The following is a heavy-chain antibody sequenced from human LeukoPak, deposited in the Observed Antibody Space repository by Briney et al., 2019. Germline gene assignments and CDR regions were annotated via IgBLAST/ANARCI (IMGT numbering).Heavy chain of an antibody. D-gene: IGHD6-6*01. CDR3: ARDSIIAARPLDY. J-gene: IGHJ4*02. V-gene: IGHV3-33*01. CDR2: IWYDGSNK. CDR1: GFTFSGYG. Sequence: GGSLRLSCAASGFTFSGYGMHWVRQAPGKGLEWVAVIWYDGSNKYYADSVKGRFTISRDNAKNSLYLQMNSLRAEDTAVYYCARDSIIAARPLDYWGQGTLVTVSS.